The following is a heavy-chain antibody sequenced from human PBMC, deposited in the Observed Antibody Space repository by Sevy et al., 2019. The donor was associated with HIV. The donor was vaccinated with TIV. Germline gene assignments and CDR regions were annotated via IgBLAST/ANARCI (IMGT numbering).Heavy chain of an antibody. Sequence: GGSLRLSCAASGFTFSMYAIKWVRQAPGKGLEWVALISYDGGNKYHADSVKGRFTISRDNSKNTLYLQMNSLGTEETAVYYCARVNSFDGDYVGGDYWGQGTLVTVSS. J-gene: IGHJ4*02. CDR3: ARVNSFDGDYVGGDY. CDR2: ISYDGGNK. D-gene: IGHD4-17*01. V-gene: IGHV3-30-3*01. CDR1: GFTFSMYA.